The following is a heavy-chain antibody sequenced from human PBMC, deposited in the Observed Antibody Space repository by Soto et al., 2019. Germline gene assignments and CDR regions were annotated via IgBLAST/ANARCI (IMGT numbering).Heavy chain of an antibody. CDR3: AASPTLMATRSPYLAY. J-gene: IGHJ4*02. V-gene: IGHV3-48*03. Sequence: HPGGSLRLSCVASGLTFSRCDMNWVRQAPGKGLEWVSYVSTSGHARYYAESVRGRLTVSRDNAKNSLYLQMNSLRAEDTAVYYCAASPTLMATRSPYLAYWGQGALVTVSS. CDR1: GLTFSRCD. D-gene: IGHD5-12*01. CDR2: VSTSGHAR.